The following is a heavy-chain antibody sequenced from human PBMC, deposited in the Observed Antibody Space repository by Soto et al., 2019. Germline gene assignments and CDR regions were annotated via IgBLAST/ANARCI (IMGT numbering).Heavy chain of an antibody. Sequence: GGSLRLSCTASGFTFGDYAMSWFRQAPGKGLEWVGVIRSKAYGGTTEYAASVKGRFTISKDDSKSIAYLQMNSLNTDVTVVYYCTRRSGMDVWGQGTTVTVSS. CDR2: IRSKAYGGTT. CDR3: TRRSGMDV. CDR1: GFTFGDYA. J-gene: IGHJ6*02. V-gene: IGHV3-49*03.